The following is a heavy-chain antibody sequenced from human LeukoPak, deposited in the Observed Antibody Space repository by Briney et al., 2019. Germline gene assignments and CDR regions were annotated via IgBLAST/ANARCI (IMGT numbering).Heavy chain of an antibody. D-gene: IGHD3-16*01. CDR1: GFTFSNYG. J-gene: IGHJ3*02. CDR3: AKVMIPFAFDI. V-gene: IGHV3-30*18. CDR2: ISYDGSNK. Sequence: GGSLRLSCAASGFTFSNYGMHWVRQAPGKGLEWVAVISYDGSNKYYADSVKGRFTISRDNSKNTLYLQMNSLRAEDTAVYYCAKVMIPFAFDIWGQGTMVTVSS.